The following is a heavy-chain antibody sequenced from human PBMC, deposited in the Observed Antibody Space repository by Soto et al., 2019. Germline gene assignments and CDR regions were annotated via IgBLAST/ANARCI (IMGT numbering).Heavy chain of an antibody. V-gene: IGHV1-8*01. J-gene: IGHJ4*02. CDR3: ARRAETNGWNGFGADKYYFDF. CDR2: MNPNTGNS. CDR1: GYTFTSYD. D-gene: IGHD1-1*01. Sequence: QVQLVQSGAEVRKPGASVKVSCEASGYTFTSYDIYWVRQATGQGLEWMGWMNPNTGNSGYAQKFQGRVTMTSDTSISTAHMELSSLRSDDTAVYYCARRAETNGWNGFGADKYYFDFWGQGTLVTVSS.